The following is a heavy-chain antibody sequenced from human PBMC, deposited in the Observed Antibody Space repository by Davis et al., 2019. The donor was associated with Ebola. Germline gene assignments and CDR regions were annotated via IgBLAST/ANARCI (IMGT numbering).Heavy chain of an antibody. V-gene: IGHV4-34*01. J-gene: IGHJ6*02. CDR1: GGTFIDYY. Sequence: MPSETLSLTCAVYGGTFIDYYRTWIRQPPGKGLEWIGEVDHSGSTNYNPSFKSRVIVSEDASKNQFSLKLTSVTAADTAVYYCARAGGSTTLTAPSMDVWGQGTTVTVSS. D-gene: IGHD2/OR15-2a*01. CDR3: ARAGGSTTLTAPSMDV. CDR2: VDHSGST.